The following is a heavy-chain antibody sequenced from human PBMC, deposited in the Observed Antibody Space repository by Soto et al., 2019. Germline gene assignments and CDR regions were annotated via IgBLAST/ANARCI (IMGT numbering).Heavy chain of an antibody. V-gene: IGHV1-2*02. CDR3: AREVRQLVRRDYYYGMDV. J-gene: IGHJ6*02. CDR2: INPNSGGK. D-gene: IGHD6-6*01. Sequence: ASVKVSCNASLYTFTGYYMHWVRQAPGQGLEWMGWINPNSGGKNDAQKFQGSVTMTRDTSISTAYMELSRLRSDDTAVYYCAREVRQLVRRDYYYGMDVWGQGTTVTVSS. CDR1: LYTFTGYY.